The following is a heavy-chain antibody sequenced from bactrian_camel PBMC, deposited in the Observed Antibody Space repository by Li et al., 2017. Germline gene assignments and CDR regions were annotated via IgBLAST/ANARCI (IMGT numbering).Heavy chain of an antibody. J-gene: IGHJ4*01. V-gene: IGHV3S1*01. Sequence: HVQLVESGGGSVQAGGDLRLSCTASAYTYSRRCMAWFRQAPGKEREAVATITSDGVPRYAESVKGRFTISHDKSKNTLDLQMNTLKAEDSGLYYCAATADGECRDYKSSRDFSFWGQGTQVTVS. CDR1: AYTYSRRC. D-gene: IGHD1*01. CDR3: AATADGECRDYKSSRDFSF. CDR2: ITSDGVPR.